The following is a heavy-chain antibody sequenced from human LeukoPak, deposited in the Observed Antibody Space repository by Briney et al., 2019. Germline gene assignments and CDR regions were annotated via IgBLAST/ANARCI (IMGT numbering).Heavy chain of an antibody. V-gene: IGHV3-48*01. CDR1: GFTFSSYS. D-gene: IGHD3-10*02. Sequence: QTGGSLRLSCVASGFTFSSYSMNWVRQAPGKGLEWVSYITSSRSIIYYADSVKGRFTISRDNAKNSLYLQMNSLRAEDTAVYYCAELGITMIGGVWGKGTTVTISP. J-gene: IGHJ6*04. CDR3: AELGITMIGGV. CDR2: ITSSRSII.